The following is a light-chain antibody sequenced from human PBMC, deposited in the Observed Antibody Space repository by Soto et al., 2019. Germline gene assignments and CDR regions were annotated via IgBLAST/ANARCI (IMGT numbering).Light chain of an antibody. CDR1: QSVSSSSY. V-gene: IGKV3-20*01. CDR3: GQNGSSPSNT. Sequence: EIVLTQSPGTLSLSPGERATLSCRASQSVSSSSYLAWYQQKPGQAPRLLIYGASSRATGIPDRFSGSGSATDFTLTISRREPEDFEVYYGGQNGSSPSNTFGQGPKREIK. CDR2: GAS. J-gene: IGKJ2*01.